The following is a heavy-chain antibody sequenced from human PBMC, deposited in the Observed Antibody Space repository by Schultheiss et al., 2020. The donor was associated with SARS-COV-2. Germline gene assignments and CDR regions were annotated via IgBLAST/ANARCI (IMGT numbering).Heavy chain of an antibody. CDR2: ISSSGSTI. J-gene: IGHJ4*02. CDR3: AKTIVSGRYFDY. CDR1: GFTFSDYY. Sequence: GGSLRLSCAASGFTFSDYYMSWIRQAPGKGLEWVSYISSSGSTIYYADSVKGRFTISRDNSKNTLDLLLNSLRAEDTAVYYCAKTIVSGRYFDYWGQGTLVTVSS. D-gene: IGHD1-26*01. V-gene: IGHV3-11*01.